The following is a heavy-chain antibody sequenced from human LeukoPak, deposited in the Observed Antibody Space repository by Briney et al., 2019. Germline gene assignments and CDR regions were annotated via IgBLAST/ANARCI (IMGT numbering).Heavy chain of an antibody. CDR3: ARADYYDSSGYYLDY. CDR2: IYYSGST. Sequence: SETLSLTCTVSGGSISSYYWSWIRQPPGQGLEWIGYIYYSGSTNYNPSLKSRVTISVDTSKNQFSLKLSSVTAADTAVYYCARADYYDSSGYYLDYWGQGTLVTVSS. V-gene: IGHV4-59*01. D-gene: IGHD3-22*01. J-gene: IGHJ4*02. CDR1: GGSISSYY.